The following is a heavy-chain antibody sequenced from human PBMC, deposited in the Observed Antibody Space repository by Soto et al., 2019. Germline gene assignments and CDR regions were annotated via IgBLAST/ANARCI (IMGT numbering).Heavy chain of an antibody. V-gene: IGHV4-39*01. D-gene: IGHD2-15*01. J-gene: IGHJ5*02. CDR1: GGSVSSSSYY. CDR2: IYYSGST. Sequence: ETLSLTCTVPGGSVSSSSYYWGWVLQPPGKGLEWIGSIYYSGSTYYNPSLKSRVTISVDTSKNQFSLKLSSVTAADTAVYYCARRRCSGGSCHYLENWFDPWGQGTLVTVS. CDR3: ARRRCSGGSCHYLENWFDP.